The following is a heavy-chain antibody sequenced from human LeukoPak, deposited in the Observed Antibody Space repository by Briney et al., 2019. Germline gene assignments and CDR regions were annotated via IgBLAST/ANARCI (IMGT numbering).Heavy chain of an antibody. J-gene: IGHJ6*02. Sequence: ASVKVSCKASGYTFTSYDISWVRPAPGQGLEWMGWISAYNGNTNYAQKLQGRVTMTTDTSTSTAYMELRSLRSDDTAVYYCARDIVVVPAAIPFYYYGMDVWGQGTTVTVSS. CDR1: GYTFTSYD. V-gene: IGHV1-18*01. CDR2: ISAYNGNT. D-gene: IGHD2-2*01. CDR3: ARDIVVVPAAIPFYYYGMDV.